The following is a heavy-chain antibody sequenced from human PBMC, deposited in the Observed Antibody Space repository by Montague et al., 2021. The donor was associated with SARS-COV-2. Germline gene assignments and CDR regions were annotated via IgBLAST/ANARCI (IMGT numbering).Heavy chain of an antibody. D-gene: IGHD5-12*01. V-gene: IGHV4-39*07. CDR3: ARDLWVWLSVEGSLDY. Sequence: SETLSLTCTVSGGSISSSSYYWGWIRQPPGKGLEWIGSIYYSGSTYYNPSLKSRVTISVDTSKNQFSLKLSSVTAADTAVYYCARDLWVWLSVEGSLDYWGKGTLSPSPQ. CDR2: IYYSGST. CDR1: GGSISSSSYY. J-gene: IGHJ4*02.